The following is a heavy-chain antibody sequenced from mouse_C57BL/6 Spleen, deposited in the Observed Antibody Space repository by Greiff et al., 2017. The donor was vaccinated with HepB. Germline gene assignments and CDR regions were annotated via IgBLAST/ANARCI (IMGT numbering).Heavy chain of an antibody. CDR3: AREGYYSNYSYFDY. Sequence: VQLQQPGAELVKPGASVKLSCKASGYTFTSYWMQWVKQRPGQGLKWIGEIDPSDSYTNYNQKFKGKATLTVDTSSSTAYMQLSSLTSEDSAVYYCAREGYYSNYSYFDYWGQGTTLTVSS. D-gene: IGHD2-5*01. V-gene: IGHV1-50*01. CDR2: IDPSDSYT. J-gene: IGHJ2*01. CDR1: GYTFTSYW.